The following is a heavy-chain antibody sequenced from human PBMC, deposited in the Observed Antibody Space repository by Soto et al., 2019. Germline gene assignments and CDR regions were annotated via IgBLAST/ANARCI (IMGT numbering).Heavy chain of an antibody. CDR1: GFSLSTSRMC. D-gene: IGHD3-10*01. Sequence: SGPTLVNPTQTLTLNCTFSGFSLSTSRMCVSWISQPPGKALEWLALIDWDDDKYYSTSLKTRLTISKDTSKNQVVLTMTNMDPVDTATYYCARYYGSGSTLAHFDYWGQGTLVTVSS. CDR3: ARYYGSGSTLAHFDY. CDR2: IDWDDDK. V-gene: IGHV2-70*01. J-gene: IGHJ4*02.